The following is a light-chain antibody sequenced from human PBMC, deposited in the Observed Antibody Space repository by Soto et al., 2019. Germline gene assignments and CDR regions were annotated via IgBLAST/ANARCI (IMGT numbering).Light chain of an antibody. CDR1: QGVSSD. V-gene: IGKV3-15*01. Sequence: EIVMTQSPATLSVSPGERATLSCRASQGVSSDLAWYQQKPGQAPRLLIYDASTRATGIPARFSGSGSGTEFTLTISSLQSEDFAVYYCQQYKLWYTFAQGTKLEIK. CDR2: DAS. J-gene: IGKJ2*01. CDR3: QQYKLWYT.